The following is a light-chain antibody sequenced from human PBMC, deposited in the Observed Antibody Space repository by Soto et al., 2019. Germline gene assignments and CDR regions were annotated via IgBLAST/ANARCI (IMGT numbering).Light chain of an antibody. Sequence: HSAPAQPASLSASTGQAIIICFTRTSRDIGAYDYVSWCQQHPGKAPKLMMSEVNNLPSGFSNRFSGSKSGNTAYLTISGLQVEDEAEYFCFSFTTTSTHGFGTGTKVTVL. CDR3: FSFTTTSTHG. CDR2: EVN. V-gene: IGLV2-14*01. J-gene: IGLJ1*01. CDR1: SRDIGAYDY.